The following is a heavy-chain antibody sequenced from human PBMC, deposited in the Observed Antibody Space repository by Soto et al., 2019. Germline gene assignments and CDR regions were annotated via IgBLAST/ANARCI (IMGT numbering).Heavy chain of an antibody. D-gene: IGHD2-21*01. CDR1: GFSFNNAW. J-gene: IGHJ4*02. CDR2: IKSNTDGGTT. Sequence: EVQLVESGGGFVKPGGSLRLSCAASGFSFNNAWMNWVRQAPGKGLEWIGHIKSNTDGGTTEYAAPVKGRFTFSRDDSKNTMYLQMNRLKIEDTAMYYCTTRGGGYWGQGTLVTVSS. CDR3: TTRGGGY. V-gene: IGHV3-15*01.